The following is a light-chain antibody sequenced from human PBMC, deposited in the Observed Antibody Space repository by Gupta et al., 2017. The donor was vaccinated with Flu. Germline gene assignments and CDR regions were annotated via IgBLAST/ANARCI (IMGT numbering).Light chain of an antibody. CDR2: GAS. V-gene: IGKV3-15*01. Sequence: EIVMPQSPATLSVTPGQRTTLPCRAIQSVSNNLAWYQQKPGQAPRLLIYGASTRATGIPARFSGSGSGTELTLTLSSLQSEDSEIYYCQRYNKWAPAWTFGQGTKVEIK. J-gene: IGKJ1*01. CDR3: QRYNKWAPAWT. CDR1: QSVSNN.